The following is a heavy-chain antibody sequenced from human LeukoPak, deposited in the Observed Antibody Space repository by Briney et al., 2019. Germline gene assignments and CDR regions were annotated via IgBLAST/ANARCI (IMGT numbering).Heavy chain of an antibody. D-gene: IGHD1-26*01. CDR3: ARDRSGTYAPHFDY. CDR1: GGSFSGYY. Sequence: PSETLSLTCAVYGGSFSGYYWSWIRQPPGKGLEWIGEINHSGSTNYNPSLKSRVTISVDTSKNQFSLKLSSVTAADTAVYYCARDRSGTYAPHFDYWGQGTLVTVSS. V-gene: IGHV4-34*01. CDR2: INHSGST. J-gene: IGHJ4*02.